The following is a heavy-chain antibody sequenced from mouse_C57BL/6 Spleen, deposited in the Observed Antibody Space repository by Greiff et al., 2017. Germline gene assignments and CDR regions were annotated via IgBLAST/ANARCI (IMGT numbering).Heavy chain of an antibody. J-gene: IGHJ3*01. CDR3: ARSDPGGPWFAY. V-gene: IGHV1-26*01. Sequence: EVQLQQSGPELVKPGASVKISCKASGYTFTDYYMNWVKQSHGKSLEWIGDINPNNGGTSYNQKFKGKATLTVDKSSSTAYMELRSLTSEDSAVYYCARSDPGGPWFAYWGQGTLVTVSA. CDR1: GYTFTDYY. CDR2: INPNNGGT.